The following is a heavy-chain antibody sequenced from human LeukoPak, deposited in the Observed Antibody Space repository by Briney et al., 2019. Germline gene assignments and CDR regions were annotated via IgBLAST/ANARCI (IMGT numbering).Heavy chain of an antibody. CDR2: IYPGDSDT. Sequence: GESLKISCKGSGYSFTSYWIGWVRQMPGKGLEWMGIIYPGDSDTRYSPSFQGQVTISADKSVSTAYLQWSSLKASDTAMYYCARRFDDSSGLGAFDIWGQGTMVTVSS. CDR1: GYSFTSYW. CDR3: ARRFDDSSGLGAFDI. J-gene: IGHJ3*02. V-gene: IGHV5-51*01. D-gene: IGHD3-22*01.